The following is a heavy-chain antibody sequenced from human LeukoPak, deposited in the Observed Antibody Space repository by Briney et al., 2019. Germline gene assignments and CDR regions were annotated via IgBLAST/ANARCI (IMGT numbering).Heavy chain of an antibody. Sequence: SETLSLTCTVSGGSISSYYWSWIRQPPGEGLEWIGYIYYSGSTNYNPSLKSRVTISVDTSKNQFSLKLSSVTAADTAVYYCARGIIPFRKPFDYWGQGTLVTVSS. D-gene: IGHD2-15*01. CDR1: GGSISSYY. J-gene: IGHJ4*02. V-gene: IGHV4-59*01. CDR2: IYYSGST. CDR3: ARGIIPFRKPFDY.